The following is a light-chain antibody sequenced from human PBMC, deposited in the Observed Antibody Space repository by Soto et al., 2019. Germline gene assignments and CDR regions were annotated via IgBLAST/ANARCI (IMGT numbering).Light chain of an antibody. CDR2: EVS. Sequence: QSALTQPASVSGSPGQSITISCTGTSSDVGGYNYVSWYQQHPGKSPKLVIYEVSNRPSGVSNRFSGSKSGNTASLTISGLQAEDEADYYCSSYTSRSTPYVVFGGGTKVTVL. J-gene: IGLJ2*01. CDR3: SSYTSRSTPYVV. V-gene: IGLV2-14*01. CDR1: SSDVGGYNY.